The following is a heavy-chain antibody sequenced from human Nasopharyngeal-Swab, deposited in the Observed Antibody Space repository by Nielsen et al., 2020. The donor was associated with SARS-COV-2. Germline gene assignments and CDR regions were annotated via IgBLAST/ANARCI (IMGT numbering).Heavy chain of an antibody. CDR3: AKLEVVQIVVVITTWGYFDY. Sequence: GESLKISCAASGFTFSSYAMSWVRQAPRKGLEWVSAISGSGGSTYYADSVKGRFTISRDNSKNTLYLQMNSLRAEDTAVYYCAKLEVVQIVVVITTWGYFDYWGQGTLVTVSS. V-gene: IGHV3-23*01. CDR1: GFTFSSYA. CDR2: ISGSGGST. J-gene: IGHJ4*02. D-gene: IGHD3-22*01.